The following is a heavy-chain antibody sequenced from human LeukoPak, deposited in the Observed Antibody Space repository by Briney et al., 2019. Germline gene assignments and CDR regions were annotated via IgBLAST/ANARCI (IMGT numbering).Heavy chain of an antibody. CDR3: AREGLWVGLDSGKTRQAYWES. D-gene: IGHD2-21*01. V-gene: IGHV3-7*04. J-gene: IGHJ3*01. CDR2: IKEDGSEK. CDR1: GFTFSNYW. Sequence: GGSLRLSCAASGFTFSNYWMSWVRQAPGKGLKWVANIKEDGSEKYYADSVKGRFTISRDNAKNLLNLQMNSLRAEDTAVYYCAREGLWVGLDSGKTRQAYWESWGQGTMVTVSS.